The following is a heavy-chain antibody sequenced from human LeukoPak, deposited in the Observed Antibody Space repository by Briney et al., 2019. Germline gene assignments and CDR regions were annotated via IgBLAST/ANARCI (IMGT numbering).Heavy chain of an antibody. Sequence: GASVKVSCKASGGTFSSYAISWVRQAPGQGLEWMGGIIPIFGTANYAQKFQGRVTITADESTSTAYMELSSLRSEDTAVYHCARGHYDILTGRFDYWGQGTLVTVSS. V-gene: IGHV1-69*13. CDR3: ARGHYDILTGRFDY. CDR2: IIPIFGTA. CDR1: GGTFSSYA. J-gene: IGHJ4*02. D-gene: IGHD3-9*01.